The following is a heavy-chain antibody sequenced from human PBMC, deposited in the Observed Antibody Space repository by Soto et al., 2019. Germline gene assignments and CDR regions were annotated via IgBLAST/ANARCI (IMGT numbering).Heavy chain of an antibody. CDR2: MNPNSGHT. J-gene: IGHJ4*02. Sequence: GASVKVSGKASGYTFTSFDINWVRQATGQGLEWMGWMNPNSGHTGYAQKFQGRVTMTRDTSISTAYMELSSLRYEDTAVYYCTRGRNSGDGYNGGGYWGQGTLVTVSS. V-gene: IGHV1-8*01. D-gene: IGHD1-1*01. CDR1: GYTFTSFD. CDR3: TRGRNSGDGYNGGGY.